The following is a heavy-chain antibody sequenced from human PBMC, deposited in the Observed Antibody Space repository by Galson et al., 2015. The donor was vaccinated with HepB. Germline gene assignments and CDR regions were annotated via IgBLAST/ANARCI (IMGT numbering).Heavy chain of an antibody. CDR2: IWYDGSNK. Sequence: SLRLSCAASGFTFSSYGMHWVRQAPGKGLEWVAVIWYDGSNKYYADSVKGRFTISRDNSKNTLYLQMNSLRTEDTAVYYCIRMGDLSGCSSSWGQGTLVTVSS. D-gene: IGHD2-2*01. CDR3: IRMGDLSGCSSS. J-gene: IGHJ4*02. CDR1: GFTFSSYG. V-gene: IGHV3-33*01.